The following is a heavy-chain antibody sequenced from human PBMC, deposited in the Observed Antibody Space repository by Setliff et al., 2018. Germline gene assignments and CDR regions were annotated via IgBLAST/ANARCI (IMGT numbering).Heavy chain of an antibody. V-gene: IGHV4-61*09. J-gene: IGHJ6*03. D-gene: IGHD3-3*01. CDR1: GFSISSRPFY. Sequence: SETLSLTCAVSGFSISSRPFYWGWFRQPAGKELEWIGQIYTSWSTIYNPSLKSRVTILLDTSKNQFSLTLTSVTAADTAVYYCARMTGFQYIDVWGKGTTVTVSS. CDR2: IYTSWST. CDR3: ARMTGFQYIDV.